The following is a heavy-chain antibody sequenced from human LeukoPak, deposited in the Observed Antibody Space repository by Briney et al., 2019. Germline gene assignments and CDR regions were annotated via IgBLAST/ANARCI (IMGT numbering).Heavy chain of an antibody. CDR1: GFTFSSYG. CDR2: IWYDGSNK. Sequence: PGRSLRLSCAASGFTFSSYGMHWVRQAPGKGLAWVAGIWYDGSNKYYADSVKGRFTISRDNSKNTLYLQMNSLIADETAVYYCAKGSHSSGWYYFDYWGQGTLVTVSS. D-gene: IGHD6-19*01. J-gene: IGHJ4*02. CDR3: AKGSHSSGWYYFDY. V-gene: IGHV3-33*06.